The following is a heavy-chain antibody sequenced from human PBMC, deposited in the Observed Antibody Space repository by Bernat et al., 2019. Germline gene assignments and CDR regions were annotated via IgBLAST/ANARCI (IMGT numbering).Heavy chain of an antibody. D-gene: IGHD2-15*01. CDR3: ARDQRSGGPIFDY. Sequence: QVQLVQSGAEVKKPGPSVKVSCKASGGTFSSHAISWVRQAPGQALEWMGGIIPIFATAHYALKFQGRVTITADQSTSTAYMELSSLRSEETAVYYCARDQRSGGPIFDYWGQGTLVTVSS. CDR2: IIPIFATA. J-gene: IGHJ4*02. CDR1: GGTFSSHA. V-gene: IGHV1-69*01.